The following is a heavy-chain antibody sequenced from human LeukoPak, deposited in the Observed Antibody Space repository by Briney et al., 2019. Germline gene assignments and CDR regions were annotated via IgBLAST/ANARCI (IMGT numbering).Heavy chain of an antibody. CDR2: ISGSGGST. Sequence: GGTLRLSCAASGFTFSSYGMSWVRQAPGKGLEWVSAISGSGGSTYYADSVKGRFTISRDNSKNTLYLQMNSLRAEDTAVYYCAKDRVGATLYFDCWGQGTLVTVSS. D-gene: IGHD1-26*01. CDR1: GFTFSSYG. CDR3: AKDRVGATLYFDC. J-gene: IGHJ4*02. V-gene: IGHV3-23*01.